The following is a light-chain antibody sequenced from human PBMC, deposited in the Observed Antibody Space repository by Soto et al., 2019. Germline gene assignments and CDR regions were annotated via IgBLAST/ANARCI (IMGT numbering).Light chain of an antibody. Sequence: ENVLTQSPGTLSLSPGERANLSCRASQSVNSSYLTWYQQKPGQAPRLLIYGASSKATGIPDRFNSNGSGTDFTLTISRLEPEDFAVYYCQQYGSSPLTFGGGTKVDIK. CDR3: QQYGSSPLT. V-gene: IGKV3-20*01. J-gene: IGKJ4*01. CDR1: QSVNSSY. CDR2: GAS.